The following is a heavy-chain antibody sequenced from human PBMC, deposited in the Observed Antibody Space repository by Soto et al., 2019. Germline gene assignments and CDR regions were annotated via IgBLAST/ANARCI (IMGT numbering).Heavy chain of an antibody. J-gene: IGHJ4*02. D-gene: IGHD2-8*01. CDR3: ARDRGTRVYGD. CDR2: IYSDGST. Sequence: GGSLRLSCAASGFSVSSNYMNWVRQVPGEGLKWGSVIYSDGSTYYADSVKGRFTISRDNSQNTVYLQMNSLRADDTAVYYCARDRGTRVYGDWGQGSQVSVSS. V-gene: IGHV3-66*01. CDR1: GFSVSSNY.